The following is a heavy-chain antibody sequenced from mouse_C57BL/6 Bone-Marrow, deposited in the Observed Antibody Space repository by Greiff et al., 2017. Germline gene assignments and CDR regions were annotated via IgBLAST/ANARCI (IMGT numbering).Heavy chain of an antibody. CDR2: ISSGGSYT. D-gene: IGHD1-1*01. V-gene: IGHV5-6*02. J-gene: IGHJ3*01. Sequence: EVMLVESGGDLVKPGGSLKLSCAASGFTFSSYGMSWVRQTPDKRLEWVATISSGGSYTYYPDSVKGRFTIIRDNAKNTLYLQMSSLKSEDTAIYYCARHRGYGSSFAYWGQGTLVTVSA. CDR3: ARHRGYGSSFAY. CDR1: GFTFSSYG.